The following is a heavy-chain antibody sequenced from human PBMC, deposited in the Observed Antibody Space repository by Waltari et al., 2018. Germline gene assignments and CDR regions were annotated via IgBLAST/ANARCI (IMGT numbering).Heavy chain of an antibody. CDR2: FDPEDGET. CDR3: ATLLGLTGTTGSAFDI. J-gene: IGHJ3*02. V-gene: IGHV1-24*01. CDR1: GYPLPELS. D-gene: IGHD1-7*01. Sequence: QVQLVQSGAAVKKPGASVKVSCKVSGYPLPELSMHWVRQHPGQGLEWMGGFDPEDGETIYAQKFQGRVTMTEDTSTDTAYMELSSLRSEDTAVYYCATLLGLTGTTGSAFDIWGQGTMVTVSS.